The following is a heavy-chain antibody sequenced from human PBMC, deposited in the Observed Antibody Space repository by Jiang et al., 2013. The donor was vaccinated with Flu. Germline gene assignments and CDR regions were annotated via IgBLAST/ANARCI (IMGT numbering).Heavy chain of an antibody. V-gene: IGHV3-30*04. CDR1: GFTFSGFA. J-gene: IGHJ4*02. CDR3: VRDDAGYAF. Sequence: VQLLESGGGVVRPGRSLRLSCATSGFTFSGFALHWVRQAPGQGLEWVAVISYDGRNTNYADSVKGRFTISRDKSKNTMYLQMNSLTGEDTGVYYCVRDDAGYAFWGQGTLV. CDR2: ISYDGRNT. D-gene: IGHD5-12*01.